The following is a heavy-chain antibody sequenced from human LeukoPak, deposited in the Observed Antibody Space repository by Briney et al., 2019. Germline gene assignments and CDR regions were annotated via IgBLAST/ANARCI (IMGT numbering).Heavy chain of an antibody. CDR2: ISSSANTT. CDR3: ARDHSSRWYDIAFDI. V-gene: IGHV3-11*04. J-gene: IGHJ3*02. D-gene: IGHD6-13*01. CDR1: GFTFSDYY. Sequence: GGSLRLSCAASGFTFSDYYMSWIRQAPGKGLEWVSYISSSANTTYYADSVKGRFTITRDNAKNSLYLQMNSLRAEDTAVYYCARDHSSRWYDIAFDIWGQGTMVTVSS.